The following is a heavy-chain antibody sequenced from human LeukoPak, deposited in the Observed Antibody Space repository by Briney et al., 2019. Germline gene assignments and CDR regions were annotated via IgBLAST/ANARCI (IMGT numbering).Heavy chain of an antibody. Sequence: SETLSLTCTVSGGSISRSNWGWIRQPPGKGLEWIGSMYFSGSTYYKPSLKSRVTISVDTSKNQFSLKLSSVTAADTAVYYCARARELRYFDWLLWHGAFDIWGQGTMVTVSS. CDR1: GGSISRSN. CDR2: MYFSGST. D-gene: IGHD3-9*01. CDR3: ARARELRYFDWLLWHGAFDI. J-gene: IGHJ3*02. V-gene: IGHV4-39*07.